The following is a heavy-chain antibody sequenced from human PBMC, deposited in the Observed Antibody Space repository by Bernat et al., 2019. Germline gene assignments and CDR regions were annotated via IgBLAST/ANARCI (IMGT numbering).Heavy chain of an antibody. J-gene: IGHJ4*02. Sequence: QLQLQESGPGLVKPSETLSLTCTVPGGSISSSSYYWGWIRQPPGKGLEWIGSIYYSGSTYYNPSLKSRVTISVDTSKNQFSLKLSSVTAADTAVYYCARRVYNWNYVLPFDYWGQGTLVTVSS. V-gene: IGHV4-39*01. D-gene: IGHD1-7*01. CDR3: ARRVYNWNYVLPFDY. CDR2: IYYSGST. CDR1: GGSISSSSYY.